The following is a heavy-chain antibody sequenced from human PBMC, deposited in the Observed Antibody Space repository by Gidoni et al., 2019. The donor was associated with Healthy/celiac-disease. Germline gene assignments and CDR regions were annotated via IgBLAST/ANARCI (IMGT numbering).Heavy chain of an antibody. CDR2: IIPILGIA. D-gene: IGHD5-12*01. Sequence: KASGGTFSSYAISWVRQAPGQGLEWMGRIIPILGIANYAQTFQGRVTITADKSTSTAYMELSSLRSEDTAVYYCARDPDIVATNVGDYWGQGTLVTVSS. J-gene: IGHJ4*02. CDR1: GGTFSSYA. V-gene: IGHV1-69*04. CDR3: ARDPDIVATNVGDY.